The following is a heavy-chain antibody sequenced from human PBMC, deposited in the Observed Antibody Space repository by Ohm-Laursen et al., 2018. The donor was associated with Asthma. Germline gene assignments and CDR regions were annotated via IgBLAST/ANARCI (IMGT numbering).Heavy chain of an antibody. D-gene: IGHD2/OR15-2a*01. J-gene: IGHJ4*02. CDR1: GGSISSSNW. CDR3: ARGRHYYFYYFDY. Sequence: SETLSLTCAVSGGSISSSNWWSWVRQPPGKGLEWVGYISYSGSTNYNPSLKSRVTISVDTSKNQFSLKLSSVTAADTAVYYCARGRHYYFYYFDYWGQGTLVTVSS. V-gene: IGHV4-4*02. CDR2: ISYSGST.